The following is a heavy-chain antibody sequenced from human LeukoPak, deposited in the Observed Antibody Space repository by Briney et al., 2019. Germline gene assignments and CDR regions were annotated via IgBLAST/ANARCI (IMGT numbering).Heavy chain of an antibody. J-gene: IGHJ4*02. CDR2: IYPGDSDT. V-gene: IGHV5-51*01. CDR3: ARGEKVLDYFDY. D-gene: IGHD3-16*01. CDR1: GYTFHSYW. Sequence: GESLKISCKGSGYTFHSYWIAWVRQMPGKGLEWMGIIYPGDSDTRYSPSLRSRVTISIDMSKNQYSLKLSSVTATDTAVYYCARGEKVLDYFDYWGQGTLVTVSS.